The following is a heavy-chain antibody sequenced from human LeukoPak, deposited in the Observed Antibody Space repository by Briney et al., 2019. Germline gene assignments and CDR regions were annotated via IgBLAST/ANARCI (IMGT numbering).Heavy chain of an antibody. CDR2: IIPILGIA. V-gene: IGHV1-69*04. CDR1: GGTFSSYA. D-gene: IGHD3-10*01. J-gene: IGHJ4*02. CDR3: AGPAERLLWFGEPFDY. Sequence: ASVKVSCKASGGTFSSYAISWVRQAPGRGLEWMGRIIPILGIANYAQKFQGRVTITADKSTSTAYMELSSLRSEDTAVYYCAGPAERLLWFGEPFDYWGQGTLVTVSS.